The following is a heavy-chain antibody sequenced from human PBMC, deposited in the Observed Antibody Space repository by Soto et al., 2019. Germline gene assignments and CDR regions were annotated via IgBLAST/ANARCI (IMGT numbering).Heavy chain of an antibody. Sequence: ASVKVSCKASGYTFTSYGISWVRQAPGQGLEWMGWISAYNGNTNYAQKLQGRVTMTTDTSTSTAYMELRSLRSDDTAVYYCARELGYCSSTSCSTEWGYYYYGMDVWGQGTTVTVSS. CDR1: GYTFTSYG. D-gene: IGHD2-2*01. V-gene: IGHV1-18*01. J-gene: IGHJ6*02. CDR3: ARELGYCSSTSCSTEWGYYYYGMDV. CDR2: ISAYNGNT.